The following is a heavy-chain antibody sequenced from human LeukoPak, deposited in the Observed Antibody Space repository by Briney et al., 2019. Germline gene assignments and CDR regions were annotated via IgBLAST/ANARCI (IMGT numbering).Heavy chain of an antibody. J-gene: IGHJ6*03. CDR2: ISSSGSTI. Sequence: GGSLRLSCAASGFTFSSYEMNWVRQAPGKGLEWVSYISSSGSTIYYADSVKGRFTISRDNAKNSLYLQMNSLRAEDTAVYYCAREVGYCSSTSCYMDAYYYYMDVWGKGTTVTISS. CDR1: GFTFSSYE. V-gene: IGHV3-48*03. CDR3: AREVGYCSSTSCYMDAYYYYMDV. D-gene: IGHD2-2*03.